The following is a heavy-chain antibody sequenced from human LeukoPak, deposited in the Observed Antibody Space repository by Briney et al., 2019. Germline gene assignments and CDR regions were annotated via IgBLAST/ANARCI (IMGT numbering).Heavy chain of an antibody. J-gene: IGHJ4*02. V-gene: IGHV3-11*04. CDR2: ISSSGSTI. Sequence: TGGSLRLSCAASGFTFSDYYMNWLRQAPGKGLEWVSYISSSGSTIYYADSVKGRFTISRDNAKNSLYLQMNSLRAEDTAVYYCARDVNLYYDYVWGSSYWGQGTLVTVSS. D-gene: IGHD3-16*01. CDR1: GFTFSDYY. CDR3: ARDVNLYYDYVWGSSY.